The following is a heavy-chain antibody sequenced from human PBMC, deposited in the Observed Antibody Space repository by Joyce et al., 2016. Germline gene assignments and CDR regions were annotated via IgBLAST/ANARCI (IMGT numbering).Heavy chain of an antibody. D-gene: IGHD2-21*01. CDR3: ARFVASENYCDY. CDR2: IYPGDSDT. CDR1: GYSFTNYW. J-gene: IGHJ4*02. V-gene: IGHV5-51*01. Sequence: EVQLVQSGAEVKKPGESLKISCKGSGYSFTNYWIAWVRQVPGKGREWMGIIYPGDSDTRYSPSFEGQVTISADKSISTAYLQWSSLKASDTAMYYCARFVASENYCDYWGQGTLVTVSS.